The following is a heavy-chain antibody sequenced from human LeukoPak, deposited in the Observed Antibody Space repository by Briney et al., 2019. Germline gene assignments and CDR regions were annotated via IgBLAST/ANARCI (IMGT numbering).Heavy chain of an antibody. J-gene: IGHJ4*02. CDR2: ISSSGSTI. D-gene: IGHD2-2*01. Sequence: GGSLRLSCAASGFTFSDYYMSWIRQAPGKGLEWVSYISSSGSTIYYADSVKGRFSISRDNSKNTLYLQMNSLRAEGTAVYYCAKDRCSSTSCFYYFDYWGQGTLVTVSS. CDR1: GFTFSDYY. CDR3: AKDRCSSTSCFYYFDY. V-gene: IGHV3-11*01.